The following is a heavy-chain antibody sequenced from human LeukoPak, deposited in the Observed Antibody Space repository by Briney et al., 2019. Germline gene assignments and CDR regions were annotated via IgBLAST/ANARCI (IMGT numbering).Heavy chain of an antibody. CDR2: IYYSGST. D-gene: IGHD2-2*01. CDR3: AREKYCSSTSCYDYFDY. CDR1: GGSISSSSYY. J-gene: IGHJ4*02. V-gene: IGHV4-39*07. Sequence: SETLSLTCTVSGGSISSSSYYWGWIRQPPGKGLEWIGSIYYSGSTYYNPSLKSRVTISVDTSKNQFSLKLSSVTAADTVVYYCAREKYCSSTSCYDYFDYWGQGTLVTVSS.